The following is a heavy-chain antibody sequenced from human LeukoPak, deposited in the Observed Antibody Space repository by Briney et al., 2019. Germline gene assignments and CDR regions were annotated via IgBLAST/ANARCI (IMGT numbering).Heavy chain of an antibody. CDR2: ISAGSTST. CDR3: ARDLTGTTGHFDY. Sequence: GGSLRLSCAASGFTFSDYLMSWIRQAPGKGLEWVSYISAGSTSTKYADYVKGRFTISRDNAKNSPSLQMNSLRAEDTAVYYCARDLTGTTGHFDYWGQGTLVTVSS. J-gene: IGHJ4*02. D-gene: IGHD1-7*01. CDR1: GFTFSDYL. V-gene: IGHV3-11*05.